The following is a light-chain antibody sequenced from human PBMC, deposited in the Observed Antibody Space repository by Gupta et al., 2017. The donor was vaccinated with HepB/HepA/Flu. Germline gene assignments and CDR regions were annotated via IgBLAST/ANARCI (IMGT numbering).Light chain of an antibody. J-gene: IGKJ3*01. CDR1: QSISSY. V-gene: IGKV1-39*01. Sequence: DIQMTQSPSSLSASVGDRVTITCRASQSISSYLNWYQQKPGKAPNLLIYAASTLQSGVPSRFSGSGSGTDFTLTISSLQPEDFATYYCQHRYNTPRTFGPGTKVDIK. CDR2: AAS. CDR3: QHRYNTPRT.